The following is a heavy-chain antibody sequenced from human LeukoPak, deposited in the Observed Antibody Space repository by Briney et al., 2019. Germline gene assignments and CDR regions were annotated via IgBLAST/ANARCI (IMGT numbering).Heavy chain of an antibody. CDR3: ARRTPQPRPKLVVLVAGTRGNWFDP. D-gene: IGHD6-19*01. V-gene: IGHV4-34*01. CDR1: GGSFTDYY. Sequence: PSETLSLTCAVYGGSFTDYYWSWIRQPPGKGLEWIGEINHSGSTNYNPSLESRFTISIDTSKNHFSLKLSSVTAADTAVYYCARRTPQPRPKLVVLVAGTRGNWFDPWGQGTLVTVSS. CDR2: INHSGST. J-gene: IGHJ5*02.